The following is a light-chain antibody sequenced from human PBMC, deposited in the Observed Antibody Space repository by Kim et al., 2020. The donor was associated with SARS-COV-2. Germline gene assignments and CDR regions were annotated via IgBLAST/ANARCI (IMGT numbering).Light chain of an antibody. CDR1: SSNIGRNS. Sequence: QSVLTQPPSASGTPGQRVTISCSGSSSNIGRNSVNWFQQLPGTAPKLLIHSSNQRPSGVPDRFSGSKSGTSAFLAISGLQSEDEADYYCATWDDSLIGWVFGGGTQLTVL. CDR2: SSN. J-gene: IGLJ3*02. CDR3: ATWDDSLIGWV. V-gene: IGLV1-44*01.